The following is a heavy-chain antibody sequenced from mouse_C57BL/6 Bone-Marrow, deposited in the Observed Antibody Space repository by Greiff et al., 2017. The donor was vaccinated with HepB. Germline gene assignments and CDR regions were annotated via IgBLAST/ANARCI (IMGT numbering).Heavy chain of an antibody. J-gene: IGHJ4*01. CDR3: AKLRRGRRAMDY. Sequence: VKVVESGPGLVAPSQSLSITCTVTGFSLTSYGVDWVRQPPGKGLEWLGVIWGGGSTNYNSALMARLSISKDNSTSQVFLKMNSLQTDDTAMYYCAKLRRGRRAMDYWGQGTSVTVSS. D-gene: IGHD2-12*01. CDR1: GFSLTSYG. CDR2: IWGGGST. V-gene: IGHV2-9*01.